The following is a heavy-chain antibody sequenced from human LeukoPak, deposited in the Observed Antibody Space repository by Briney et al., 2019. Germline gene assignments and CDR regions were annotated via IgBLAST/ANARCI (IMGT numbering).Heavy chain of an antibody. CDR3: ATHVFVNIDAFDI. CDR1: GFTFSNYG. J-gene: IGHJ3*02. D-gene: IGHD3-10*01. Sequence: GGSLRLSCTASGFTFSNYGMHWVRQAPGKGLEWVAFIRLDGSNKYYADSVKGRFTISRDNAKNSLYLQMNSLRAEDTAVYYCATHVFVNIDAFDIWGQETMVTVSS. CDR2: IRLDGSNK. V-gene: IGHV3-30*02.